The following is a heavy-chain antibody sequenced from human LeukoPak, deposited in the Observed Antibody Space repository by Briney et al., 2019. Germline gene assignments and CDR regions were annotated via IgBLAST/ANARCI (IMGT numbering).Heavy chain of an antibody. Sequence: PGGSLRLSCAASGFTFSSYSMNWVRQAPGKGLEWVSYISSSSSTIYYADSVKGRFTISRDNAKNSLYLQMNSLRAEDTAVYYCARSPIFYGSGSGWFDPWGQGTLVTVSS. CDR1: GFTFSSYS. CDR2: ISSSSSTI. CDR3: ARSPIFYGSGSGWFDP. D-gene: IGHD3-10*01. J-gene: IGHJ5*02. V-gene: IGHV3-48*04.